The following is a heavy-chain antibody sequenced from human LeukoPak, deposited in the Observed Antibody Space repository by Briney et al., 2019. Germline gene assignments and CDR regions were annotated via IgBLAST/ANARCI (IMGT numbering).Heavy chain of an antibody. CDR3: ARELRFLEWFNDAFDI. Sequence: PGGSLRLSCAASGFTFSSYSMNWVRQAPGKGLEWVSGINWNGGSTGYADSVKGRFTISRDNAKNSLYLQMNSLRAEDTAVYYCARELRFLEWFNDAFDIWGQGTMVTVSS. V-gene: IGHV3-20*04. CDR1: GFTFSSYS. D-gene: IGHD3-3*01. CDR2: INWNGGST. J-gene: IGHJ3*02.